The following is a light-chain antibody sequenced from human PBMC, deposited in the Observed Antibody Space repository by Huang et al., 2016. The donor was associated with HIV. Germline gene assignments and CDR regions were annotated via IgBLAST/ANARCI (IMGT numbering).Light chain of an antibody. CDR1: QSVSNN. CDR2: GAS. V-gene: IGKV3-15*01. Sequence: EIVMTPSPATLSVSPGERATLSCRASQSVSNNLAWYQQKPGQAPRLLIHGASTRATGVPARFRGSGSGTEFTLTISSLQSEDFAVYYCQQYHNWPPWTFGQGTKVEIK. J-gene: IGKJ1*01. CDR3: QQYHNWPPWT.